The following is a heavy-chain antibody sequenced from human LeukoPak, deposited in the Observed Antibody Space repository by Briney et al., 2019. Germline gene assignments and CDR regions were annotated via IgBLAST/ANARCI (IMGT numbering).Heavy chain of an antibody. Sequence: GALRLSCAASGFTFSGSGMSWVRQAPGKGLEWISSSGDSDGSTYYADSLKGRFTISRDNSKNTLYLQMNNLRAEDTAVYYCAKGGCRGTCNPLAYWGQGALVTVSP. J-gene: IGHJ4*02. CDR2: SGDSDGST. V-gene: IGHV3-23*01. D-gene: IGHD2-15*01. CDR1: GFTFSGSG. CDR3: AKGGCRGTCNPLAY.